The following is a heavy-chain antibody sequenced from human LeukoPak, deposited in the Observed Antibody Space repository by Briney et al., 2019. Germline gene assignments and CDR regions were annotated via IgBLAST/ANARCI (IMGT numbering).Heavy chain of an antibody. J-gene: IGHJ4*02. V-gene: IGHV3-23*01. CDR1: GFTFNSYA. CDR3: ATQGGNFDY. Sequence: GGSLRLSCATSGFTFNSYAMSWVRQAPGKGLEWVSIISASGGSTYYADSVKGRFTISRDNSKNTLYLQMNSLRAEDTAVYYCATQGGNFDYWGQGTLVTVSS. CDR2: ISASGGST. D-gene: IGHD3-16*01.